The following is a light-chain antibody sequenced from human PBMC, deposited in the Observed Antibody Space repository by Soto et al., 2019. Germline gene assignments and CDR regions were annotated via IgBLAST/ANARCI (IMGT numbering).Light chain of an antibody. CDR1: RSDVGNYIF. J-gene: IGLJ1*01. CDR3: VSYTTSAYYV. V-gene: IGLV2-14*01. Sequence: QSALTQPASVSGSPGQSITISCTGTRSDVGNYIFVSWYRQHPGKAPKLMIYDINNRPSGVSNRFSGSKSGNTASLTISGLQAEDEADYYCVSYTTSAYYVFGTGTKVTVL. CDR2: DIN.